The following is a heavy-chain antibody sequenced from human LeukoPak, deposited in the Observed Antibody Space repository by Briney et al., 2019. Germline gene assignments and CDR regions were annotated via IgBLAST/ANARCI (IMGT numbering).Heavy chain of an antibody. CDR2: INPNSGGI. V-gene: IGHV1-2*06. CDR1: GYTFTGYY. J-gene: IGHJ4*02. D-gene: IGHD3-10*01. Sequence: ASVKVSCKASGYTFTGYYMHWVRQAPGQGLEWMGRINPNSGGINYAQKFQGRVTMTRDTSISTAYMELSRLRSDDTAVYYCARDPHGSGSYYLDFDYWGQGTLVTVSS. CDR3: ARDPHGSGSYYLDFDY.